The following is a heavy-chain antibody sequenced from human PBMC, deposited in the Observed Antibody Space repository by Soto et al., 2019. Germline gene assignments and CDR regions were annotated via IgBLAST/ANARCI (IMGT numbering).Heavy chain of an antibody. D-gene: IGHD5-12*01. V-gene: IGHV5-51*01. Sequence: PGESLKSSCKGSGYSFTSYWIVWVRQMPGKDLEWLGIIYPGDSDTRYSPSFQGQVTIAAAKSISTYSRQWSSLKASDTAMSYCARHFGPRGSSGYDLYYYGMDVWVQGTTVNVSS. CDR3: ARHFGPRGSSGYDLYYYGMDV. CDR1: GYSFTSYW. J-gene: IGHJ6*02. CDR2: IYPGDSDT.